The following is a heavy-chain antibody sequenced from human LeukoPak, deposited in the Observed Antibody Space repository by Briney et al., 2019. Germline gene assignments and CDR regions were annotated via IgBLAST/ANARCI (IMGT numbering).Heavy chain of an antibody. V-gene: IGHV3-30*02. Sequence: GGSLRLSCAASGFTFSSFAMLWVRQAPGKGLEWLAFIWYDGRNTYYAESLEGRFTISRDNSKNTLYLQMNSLRVEDTAVYYCAKFYDYGDSRGYFDYWGQGTLVTASS. CDR1: GFTFSSFA. J-gene: IGHJ4*02. CDR3: AKFYDYGDSRGYFDY. CDR2: IWYDGRNT. D-gene: IGHD4-17*01.